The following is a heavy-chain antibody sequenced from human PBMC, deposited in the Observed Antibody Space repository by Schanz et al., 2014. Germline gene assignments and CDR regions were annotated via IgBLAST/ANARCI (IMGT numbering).Heavy chain of an antibody. CDR2: ISYHGSER. V-gene: IGHV3-33*05. Sequence: QGQLVESGGGVVQPGRSLRLSCAASGSTLRRYGMHWVRQAPGRGLEWVAVISYHGSERYYADSVKGRFTISRDNSKNTLDLQMNSLRDEDTALYYCAKDMHKDYGGKPQAFDIWGQGTMVTVSS. J-gene: IGHJ3*02. CDR3: AKDMHKDYGGKPQAFDI. D-gene: IGHD4-17*01. CDR1: GSTLRRYG.